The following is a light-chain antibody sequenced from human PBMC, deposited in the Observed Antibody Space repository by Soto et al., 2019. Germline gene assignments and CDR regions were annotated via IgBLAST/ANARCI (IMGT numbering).Light chain of an antibody. Sequence: QSVLTQPASVSGSPGQSITISCTGTSSDVGAYNYVSWYQQHPGKAPKLMIYDVSNRPSGVSNRFSGSKSGNTASLTISGLQAEDEADYYCSSYTSYSYVFGTGTKLTVL. V-gene: IGLV2-14*01. J-gene: IGLJ1*01. CDR1: SSDVGAYNY. CDR3: SSYTSYSYV. CDR2: DVS.